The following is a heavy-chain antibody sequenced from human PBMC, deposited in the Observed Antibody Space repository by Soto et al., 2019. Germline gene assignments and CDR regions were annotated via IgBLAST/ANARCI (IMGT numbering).Heavy chain of an antibody. CDR2: IYYSGST. CDR3: ARGDRDGYFDY. CDR1: GGSISSGNYY. Sequence: PSETLSLTCTVSGGSISSGNYYWSWIRQHPGKGLEWIAYIYYSGSTYYNPSLKSRVSISVDTSKNQFSLKLTSVTAATTSVYNCARGDRDGYFDYWGQGTLVPVSS. J-gene: IGHJ4*02. V-gene: IGHV4-31*03.